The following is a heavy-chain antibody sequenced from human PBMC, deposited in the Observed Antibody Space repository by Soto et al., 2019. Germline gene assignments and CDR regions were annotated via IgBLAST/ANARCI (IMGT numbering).Heavy chain of an antibody. J-gene: IGHJ4*02. V-gene: IGHV4-39*01. CDR2: INYRGST. CDR1: GGSISSSSSY. Sequence: QLQLQESGPGLVKPSETLSLTCTVSGGSISSSSSYWGWIRQPPGKGLEWIGSINYRGSTYYNPSLKRRITISVDTSKNQFSLKLTSVTAADTAVYFCAKTGFWSGYRVADYWGQGTLVTVSS. D-gene: IGHD3-3*01. CDR3: AKTGFWSGYRVADY.